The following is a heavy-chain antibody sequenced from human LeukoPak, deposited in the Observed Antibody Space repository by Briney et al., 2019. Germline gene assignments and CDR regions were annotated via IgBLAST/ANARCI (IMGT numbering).Heavy chain of an antibody. Sequence: SETLSLTCTVSGASISIYYWSWIRQPPGKGLEWIGYTYYSGSTNYNPSLKSRVSISVDTSKKQFSLKVRSVTAADTAVYYCARDSIVGATTNYYYMDVWGKGTTVTVSS. V-gene: IGHV4-59*01. D-gene: IGHD1-26*01. CDR1: GASISIYY. CDR3: ARDSIVGATTNYYYMDV. CDR2: TYYSGST. J-gene: IGHJ6*03.